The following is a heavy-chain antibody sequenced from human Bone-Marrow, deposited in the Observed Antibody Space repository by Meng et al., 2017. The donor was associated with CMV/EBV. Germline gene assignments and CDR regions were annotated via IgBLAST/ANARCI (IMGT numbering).Heavy chain of an antibody. Sequence: GESLKISCAASGFTFSSYSMNWVRQAPGKGLEWVSYISSSSSTIYYADSVKGRFTISRDNSKNTLYLQMNSLRAEDTAVYYCAKEDSSSWAYYYYYGMDVWGQGTTVTVSS. CDR1: GFTFSSYS. V-gene: IGHV3-48*01. CDR3: AKEDSSSWAYYYYYGMDV. D-gene: IGHD6-13*01. CDR2: ISSSSSTI. J-gene: IGHJ6*02.